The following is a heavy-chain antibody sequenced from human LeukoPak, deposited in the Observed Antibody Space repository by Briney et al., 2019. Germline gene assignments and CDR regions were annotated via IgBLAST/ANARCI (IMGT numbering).Heavy chain of an antibody. J-gene: IGHJ4*02. D-gene: IGHD3-10*01. Sequence: PGGSLRLSCVSSGLTFRSYWMSWVRQAPGKGLEWVASIKEDGSEKYYVDSVEGRFTISRDNAKNSLYLQMNSLSANDTAVYYCARGGSSRNDYWGQGTLVIVSS. CDR1: GLTFRSYW. V-gene: IGHV3-7*03. CDR2: IKEDGSEK. CDR3: ARGGSSRNDY.